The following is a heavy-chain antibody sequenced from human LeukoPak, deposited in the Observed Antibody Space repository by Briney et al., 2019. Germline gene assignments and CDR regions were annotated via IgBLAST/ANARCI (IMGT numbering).Heavy chain of an antibody. V-gene: IGHV1-69*04. CDR1: GGTFSSYT. CDR2: IIPILGIA. J-gene: IGHJ4*02. Sequence: GASVKVSCKASGGTFSSYTISWVRQAPGQGLEWMGRIIPILGIANCAQKFQGRVTITADKSTSTAYMELSSLRSEDTAVYYCARDLDTYSGYDPRYDYWGQGTLVTVSS. D-gene: IGHD5-12*01. CDR3: ARDLDTYSGYDPRYDY.